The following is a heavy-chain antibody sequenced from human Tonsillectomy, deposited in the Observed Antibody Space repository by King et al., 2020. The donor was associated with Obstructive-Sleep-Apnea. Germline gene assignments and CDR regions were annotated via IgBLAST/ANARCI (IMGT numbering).Heavy chain of an antibody. V-gene: IGHV3-13*05. D-gene: IGHD3-22*01. CDR3: ARGSHYYDSSGYYGDAFDI. Sequence: VQLVESGGGLVQPGGSLRLSCAAFGFTFSSSDMHWVRQATGKGLEWVSAIGTAGDPYYPGSVKGRFTISRENAKNSLYLQMNSLRAGDTAVYYCARGSHYYDSSGYYGDAFDIWGQGTMVTVSS. CDR1: GFTFSSSD. CDR2: IGTAGDP. J-gene: IGHJ3*02.